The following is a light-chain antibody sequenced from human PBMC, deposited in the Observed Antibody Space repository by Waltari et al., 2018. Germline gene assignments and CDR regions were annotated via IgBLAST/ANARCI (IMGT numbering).Light chain of an antibody. J-gene: IGKJ4*01. CDR3: QQYNNWPLT. CDR2: GAF. V-gene: IGKV3-15*01. Sequence: EIVMTQSPATLSVSPGERATLSCRASQSVSSNLAWYQQKHGQAPRLLIYGAFTRATDIPARFSGSGSGTEFTLTISSLQSEDFAVYYCQQYNNWPLTFGGGTKVEI. CDR1: QSVSSN.